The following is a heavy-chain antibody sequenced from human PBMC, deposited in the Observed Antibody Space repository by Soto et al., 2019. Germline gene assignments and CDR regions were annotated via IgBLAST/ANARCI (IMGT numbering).Heavy chain of an antibody. CDR3: AKAALEDSSGYYHLQADFDP. Sequence: PGGSLRLSCAASGFTFSSYGMHWVRQAPGKGLEWVAVISYDGSNKYYADSVKGRFTISRDNSKNTLYLQMNSLRAEDTAVYYCAKAALEDSSGYYHLQADFDPWGQGTLVTSPQ. D-gene: IGHD3-22*01. CDR1: GFTFSSYG. J-gene: IGHJ5*02. V-gene: IGHV3-30*18. CDR2: ISYDGSNK.